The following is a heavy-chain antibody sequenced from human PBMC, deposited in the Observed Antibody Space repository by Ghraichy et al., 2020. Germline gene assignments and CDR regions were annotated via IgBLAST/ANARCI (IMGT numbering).Heavy chain of an antibody. CDR3: AGWGWAGGIVGALLPDY. V-gene: IGHV3-33*01. D-gene: IGHD1-26*01. CDR2: IWYDGSNK. Sequence: GGSLRLSCAASGFTFSSYGMHWVRQAPGKGLEWVAVIWYDGSNKYYADSVKGRFTISRDNSKNTLYLQMNSLRAEDTAVYYCAGWGWAGGIVGALLPDYWGQGTLVTVSS. CDR1: GFTFSSYG. J-gene: IGHJ4*02.